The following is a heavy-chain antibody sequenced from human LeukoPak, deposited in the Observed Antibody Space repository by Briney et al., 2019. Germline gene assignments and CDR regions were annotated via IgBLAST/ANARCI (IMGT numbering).Heavy chain of an antibody. D-gene: IGHD6-19*01. CDR1: GFTLSSYA. Sequence: PGGSLRLSCAASGFTLSSYAMSWVRQAPGKGLEWVSAISGSGGSTYYADSVKGRFTIPRDNSKNTLYLQMNSLRAEDTAVYYCAKTRGYSSGWYAPGYWGQGTLVTVSS. V-gene: IGHV3-23*01. CDR3: AKTRGYSSGWYAPGY. CDR2: ISGSGGST. J-gene: IGHJ4*02.